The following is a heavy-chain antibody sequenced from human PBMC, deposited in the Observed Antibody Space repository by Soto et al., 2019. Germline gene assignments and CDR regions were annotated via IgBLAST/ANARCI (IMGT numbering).Heavy chain of an antibody. D-gene: IGHD6-13*01. Sequence: SETLSLTCTVSGGSISSYYWSWIRQPPGKGLEWIGYIYYSGSTNYNPSLKSRVTISVDTSKNQFSLKLSSVTAADTAVYYCARLRGSSWYGWEDYYYYGMDVWGQGTTVTVSS. CDR3: ARLRGSSWYGWEDYYYYGMDV. V-gene: IGHV4-59*08. J-gene: IGHJ6*02. CDR1: GGSISSYY. CDR2: IYYSGST.